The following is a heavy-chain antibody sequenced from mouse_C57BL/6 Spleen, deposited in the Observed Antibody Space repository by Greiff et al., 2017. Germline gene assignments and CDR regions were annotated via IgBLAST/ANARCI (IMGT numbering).Heavy chain of an antibody. CDR1: GYTFTDYY. CDR3: ARKDYGSSYEGYFDV. J-gene: IGHJ1*03. V-gene: IGHV1-76*01. Sequence: VQVVESGAELVRPGASVKLSCKASGYTFTDYYINWVKQRPGQGLEWIARIYPGSGNTYYNEKFKGKATLTAEKSSSTAYMQLSSLTSEDSAVYFCARKDYGSSYEGYFDVWGTGTTVTVSS. CDR2: IYPGSGNT. D-gene: IGHD1-1*01.